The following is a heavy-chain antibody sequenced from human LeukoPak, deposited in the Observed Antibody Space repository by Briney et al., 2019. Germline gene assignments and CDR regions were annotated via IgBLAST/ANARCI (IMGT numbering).Heavy chain of an antibody. D-gene: IGHD1-26*01. Sequence: GGSLRLSCAASGFTFSSYWMSWVRQAPGKGLEWVANIKQDGSEKYYVDSVEGRFTISRDNAKNSLYLQMNSLRAEDTAVYYCARDQLSSGSYSGFDYWGQGTLVTVSS. CDR2: IKQDGSEK. J-gene: IGHJ4*02. CDR1: GFTFSSYW. V-gene: IGHV3-7*01. CDR3: ARDQLSSGSYSGFDY.